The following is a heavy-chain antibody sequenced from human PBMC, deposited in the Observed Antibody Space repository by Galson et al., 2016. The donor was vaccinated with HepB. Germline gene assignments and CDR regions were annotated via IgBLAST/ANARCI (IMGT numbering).Heavy chain of an antibody. CDR1: CYIFISYG. V-gene: IGHV1-18*01. CDR2: INPYNGNT. CDR3: ARIPKPYYYDHSGPADY. J-gene: IGHJ4*02. Sequence: SVKVSCKASCYIFISYGITWVRQAPGQGLEWMGWINPYNGNTIYAQRLQGRLTMTRDTSTSTAYMDLRSLTSDDTAVYYCARIPKPYYYDHSGPADYWGQGTLVTVSS. D-gene: IGHD3-22*01.